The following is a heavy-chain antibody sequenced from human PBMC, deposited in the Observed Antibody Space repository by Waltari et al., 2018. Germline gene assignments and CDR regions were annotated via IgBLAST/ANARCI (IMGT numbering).Heavy chain of an antibody. CDR1: GYSISSGYY. CDR2: IYNSGRT. CDR3: AGGWGTDFDL. Sequence: QVHLQESGPGLVKPSKPLSLTCPASGYSISSGYYWGWIRRHQGKGLEWIGSIYNSGRTYHTPSLKSRLTISVDTSKNQFSLKLSSVTAADTAVYYCAGGWGTDFDLWGRGTLVTVSS. D-gene: IGHD1-7*01. V-gene: IGHV4-38-2*01. J-gene: IGHJ2*01.